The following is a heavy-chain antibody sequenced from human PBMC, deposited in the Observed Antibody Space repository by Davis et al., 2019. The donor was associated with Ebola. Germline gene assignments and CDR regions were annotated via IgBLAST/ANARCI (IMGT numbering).Heavy chain of an antibody. CDR3: AKAKHAVYYFYGMDV. J-gene: IGHJ6*02. Sequence: GGSLRLSCAASGFTFSSRGMHWVRQAPGKGLEWVALISDDGSNKYYADSVKGRFTISRDNSKNTMYLQMNGLRVEDTAVYYCAKAKHAVYYFYGMDVWGQGTTVTVPS. CDR2: ISDDGSNK. CDR1: GFTFSSRG. V-gene: IGHV3-30*18.